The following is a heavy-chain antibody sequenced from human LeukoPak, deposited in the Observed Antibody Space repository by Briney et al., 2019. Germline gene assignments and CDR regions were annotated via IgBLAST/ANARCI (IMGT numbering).Heavy chain of an antibody. V-gene: IGHV3-33*06. J-gene: IGHJ6*02. CDR3: AKSVAIYFYYGLDV. D-gene: IGHD3-3*01. Sequence: PGGSLRLSCAASGFTFSNHGIHWVRQAPGKGLEWVAVIWYDGTNKYYADSVKGRFTISRDNSKNTLFLQMNSLRVEDTAPYYCAKSVAIYFYYGLDVWGQGTTVTVSS. CDR2: IWYDGTNK. CDR1: GFTFSNHG.